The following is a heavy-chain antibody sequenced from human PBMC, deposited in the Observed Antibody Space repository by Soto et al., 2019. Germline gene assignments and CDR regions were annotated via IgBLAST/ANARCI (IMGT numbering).Heavy chain of an antibody. V-gene: IGHV4-39*01. D-gene: IGHD1-20*01. Sequence: QLQLQESGPGLVKPSETLSLICTVSGGSVSNINHYWGWIRQPPGKGLEWIATVHSSGNTYYLPSLKSRVTISVDTPKNQFSLNVASVTAADTAVYYCARRYRDFFDYWGQGTLVTVSS. CDR2: VHSSGNT. CDR3: ARRYRDFFDY. CDR1: GGSVSNINHY. J-gene: IGHJ4*02.